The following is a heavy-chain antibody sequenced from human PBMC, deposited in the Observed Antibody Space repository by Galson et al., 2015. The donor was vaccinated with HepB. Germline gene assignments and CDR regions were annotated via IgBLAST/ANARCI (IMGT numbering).Heavy chain of an antibody. Sequence: SVKVSCKASGYTFTSYYMHWVRQAPGQGLEWMGIINPSGGSTSYAQKLQGRVTMTRDTSTSTVYMELSSLRSEDTAVYYCARDRCSSTSCPYGMDVWGQGTTVTVSS. CDR3: ARDRCSSTSCPYGMDV. V-gene: IGHV1-46*04. D-gene: IGHD2-2*01. CDR2: INPSGGST. CDR1: GYTFTSYY. J-gene: IGHJ6*02.